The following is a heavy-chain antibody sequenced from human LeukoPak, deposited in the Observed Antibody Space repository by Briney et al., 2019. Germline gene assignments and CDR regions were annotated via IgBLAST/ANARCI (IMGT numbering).Heavy chain of an antibody. J-gene: IGHJ4*02. D-gene: IGHD2-15*01. CDR2: IYHSGTT. Sequence: SETLSLTCAVSGGSISSSNWWSWVHQSPGKGLEWIGEIYHSGTTNYNPSLKSRVTISVDTSKNQFSLKLSSVTAADTAVYYCARGGYCSGGSCYHYYFDYWGQGTLVTVSS. V-gene: IGHV4-4*02. CDR1: GGSISSSNW. CDR3: ARGGYCSGGSCYHYYFDY.